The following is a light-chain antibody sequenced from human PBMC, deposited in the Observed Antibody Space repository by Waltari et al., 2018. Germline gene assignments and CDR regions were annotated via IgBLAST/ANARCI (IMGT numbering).Light chain of an antibody. CDR2: AAS. CDR3: QQSYNTPFT. J-gene: IGKJ3*01. CDR1: QSISIY. V-gene: IGKV1-39*01. Sequence: DTQMTQSPSSLSASVGDRVTITCRASQSISIYVNWYQHKPGKAPKRLIYAASSLQSGVPSRFSGSGSGTDFTLTISSLQPEDSATYYCQQSYNTPFTFGPGTKVDIK.